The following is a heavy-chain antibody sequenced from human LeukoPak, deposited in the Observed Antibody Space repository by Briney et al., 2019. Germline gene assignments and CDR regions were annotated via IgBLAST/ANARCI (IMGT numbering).Heavy chain of an antibody. Sequence: SETLSLTCTVSGGSISSYYWSWIRQPPGKGLEWIGYIYYSGSTNYNPSLKSRVSTSIDTSKNQFSLKLRSVTAADTAVYYCASDDFWSGYSAWGQGILVTVSS. CDR1: GGSISSYY. CDR3: ASDDFWSGYSA. D-gene: IGHD3-3*01. V-gene: IGHV4-59*08. CDR2: IYYSGST. J-gene: IGHJ5*02.